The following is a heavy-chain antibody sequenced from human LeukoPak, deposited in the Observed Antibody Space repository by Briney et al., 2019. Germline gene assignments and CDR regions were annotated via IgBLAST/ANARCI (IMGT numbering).Heavy chain of an antibody. V-gene: IGHV4-59*01. Sequence: SETLSLTCTVSGASINSYYWSWIRQPPGKGLEWIGYIYYSGNTNYNPSLTSRVTISLDTSKNQFSLKLSSVTAADTAVYYCARDLVTVTKGFDIWGQGTMVSVSS. D-gene: IGHD4-17*01. CDR2: IYYSGNT. CDR3: ARDLVTVTKGFDI. CDR1: GASINSYY. J-gene: IGHJ3*02.